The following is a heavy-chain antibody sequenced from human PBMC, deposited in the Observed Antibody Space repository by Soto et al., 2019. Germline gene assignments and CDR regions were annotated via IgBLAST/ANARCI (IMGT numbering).Heavy chain of an antibody. CDR1: GFTFSDYY. D-gene: IGHD3-22*01. CDR2: ISSSSSYT. Sequence: GGSLRLSCAASGFTFSDYYMSWIRQAPGKGLEWVSYISSSSSYTNYADSVKGRFTISRDNAKNSLYLQMNSLRAEDTAVYYCARVTRYYYDSSGYYPDYWGQGTLVTVSS. CDR3: ARVTRYYYDSSGYYPDY. J-gene: IGHJ4*02. V-gene: IGHV3-11*05.